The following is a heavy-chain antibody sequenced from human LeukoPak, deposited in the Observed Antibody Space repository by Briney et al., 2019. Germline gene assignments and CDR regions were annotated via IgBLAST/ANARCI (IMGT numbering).Heavy chain of an antibody. J-gene: IGHJ4*02. V-gene: IGHV3-30*18. CDR2: LSYDGSNI. D-gene: IGHD5-24*01. CDR1: GFTFTSYG. Sequence: PPGGSLRLSCAASGFTFTSYGMHWVRQPPGKGLEWVAVLSYDGSNIYYADSVKGRFIISRDNSKNTLYLHMNSLRAEDTAVYYCAKDRDMATRLHYFDYWGQGTLVTVSS. CDR3: AKDRDMATRLHYFDY.